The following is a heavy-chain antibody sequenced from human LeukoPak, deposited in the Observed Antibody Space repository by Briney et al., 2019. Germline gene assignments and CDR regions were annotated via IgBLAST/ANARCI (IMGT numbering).Heavy chain of an antibody. D-gene: IGHD2-2*02. CDR3: AKDQVVVVPAAIPNWFDP. J-gene: IGHJ5*02. V-gene: IGHV3-23*01. CDR2: ISGSGGST. CDR1: GFTFSSYA. Sequence: GGSLRLSCAASGFTFSSYAMSWVRQAPGKGLEWVSAISGSGGSTYYADSVKGRLTISRDNSKNTLYLQMNSLRAEDTAVYYCAKDQVVVVPAAIPNWFDPWGQGTLVTVSS.